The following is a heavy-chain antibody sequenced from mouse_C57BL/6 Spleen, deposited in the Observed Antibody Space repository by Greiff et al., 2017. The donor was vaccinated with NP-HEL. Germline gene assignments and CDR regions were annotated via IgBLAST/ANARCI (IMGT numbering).Heavy chain of an antibody. V-gene: IGHV5-17*01. CDR3: ASYDWFAY. J-gene: IGHJ3*01. D-gene: IGHD2-12*01. CDR2: ISSGSSTI. CDR1: GFTFSDYG. Sequence: EVKLQESGGGLVKPGGSLKLSCAASGFTFSDYGMHWVRQAPEKGLEWVAYISSGSSTIYYADTVKGRFTISRDNAKNTLFLQMTSLRSEDTAMYYCASYDWFAYWSQGTLVTVSA.